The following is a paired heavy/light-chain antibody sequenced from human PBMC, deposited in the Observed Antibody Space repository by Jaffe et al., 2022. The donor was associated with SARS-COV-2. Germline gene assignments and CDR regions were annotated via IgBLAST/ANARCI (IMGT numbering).Light chain of an antibody. V-gene: IGKV3-20*01. J-gene: IGKJ4*01. Sequence: EIVLTQSPGTLSLSPGERATLSCRASQSVSSSYLAWYQQKPGQAPRLLIYGASSRATGIPDRFSGSGSGTDFTLTISRLEPEDFAVYYCQQYGSSPLAFGGGTKVEIK. CDR1: QSVSSSY. CDR2: GAS. CDR3: QQYGSSPLA.
Heavy chain of an antibody. CDR1: GFTFSSYA. D-gene: IGHD3-22*01. CDR3: AKDSFYGGYYPAWYYYYYMDV. J-gene: IGHJ6*03. Sequence: EVQLVESGGGLVQPGGSLRLSCAASGFTFSSYAMSWVRQAPGKGLEWVSAISGSGGSTYYADSVKGRFTISRDNSKNTLYLQMNSLRAEDTAVYYCAKDSFYGGYYPAWYYYYYMDVWGKGTTVTVSS. CDR2: ISGSGGST. V-gene: IGHV3-23*04.